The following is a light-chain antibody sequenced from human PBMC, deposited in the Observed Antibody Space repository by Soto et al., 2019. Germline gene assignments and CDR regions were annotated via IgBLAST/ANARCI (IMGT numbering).Light chain of an antibody. J-gene: IGLJ2*01. CDR3: GTWDSRLSAGA. CDR2: DNN. Sequence: QSVLTQPPSVSAAPGQKVTISCSGTYSDIGRNSVSWYQQLPGTAPKLLIYDNNKRPSGIPDRFSGSKSGTSATLGITGVQTGDEADYYCGTWDSRLSAGAFGGGTKLTVL. V-gene: IGLV1-51*01. CDR1: YSDIGRNS.